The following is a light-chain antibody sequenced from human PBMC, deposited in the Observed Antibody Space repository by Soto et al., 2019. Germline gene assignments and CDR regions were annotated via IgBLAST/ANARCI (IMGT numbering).Light chain of an antibody. V-gene: IGKV1-5*03. Sequence: DIQMTQSPSTLSASVGDRVTITCRASQSISGWLAWYQQNPGKAPKLLIYKASTLESGVPSRFSGSGSGTEFTLTISSLQPDDFATYYGQQYNKYGSWTFSQGTKMEIK. CDR1: QSISGW. J-gene: IGKJ1*01. CDR2: KAS. CDR3: QQYNKYGSWT.